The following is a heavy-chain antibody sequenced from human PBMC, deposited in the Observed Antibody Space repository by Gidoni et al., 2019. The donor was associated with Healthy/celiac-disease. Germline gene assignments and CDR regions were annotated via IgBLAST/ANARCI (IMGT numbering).Heavy chain of an antibody. CDR1: GGSISSSSYY. Sequence: QLQLQESGPGLLKPSETLSLTCTVSGGSISSSSYYWGWIRQPPGKGLAWIGSIYYSGSTYYNPALKSRVTISVDTSKNQFSLKLSSVTAADTAVYYCARGDYGSGSYYNYYYYYMDVWGKGTTVTVSS. J-gene: IGHJ6*03. V-gene: IGHV4-39*01. CDR2: IYYSGST. D-gene: IGHD3-10*01. CDR3: ARGDYGSGSYYNYYYYYMDV.